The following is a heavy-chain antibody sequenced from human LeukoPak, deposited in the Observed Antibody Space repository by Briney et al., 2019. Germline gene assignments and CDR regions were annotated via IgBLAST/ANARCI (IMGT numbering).Heavy chain of an antibody. CDR1: GYSFTDFY. CDR3: ARDRGRAQFDF. Sequence: ASVKVSCKTSGYSFTDFYIHWVRQAPGQGLEWMGWIIPDSGATNFAQDFQGRVSLTGDMSSGTAFLELSSLRSDDTATYYCARDRGRAQFDFWGQGTLVTVSS. CDR2: IIPDSGAT. V-gene: IGHV1-2*02. J-gene: IGHJ4*02.